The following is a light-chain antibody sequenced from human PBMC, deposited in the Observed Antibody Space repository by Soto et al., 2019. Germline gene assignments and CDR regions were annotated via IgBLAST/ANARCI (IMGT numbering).Light chain of an antibody. CDR2: INN. Sequence: QSVLTQPPSASGTPGQKVTISCSGSSSNIGSKTVNWYQQLPGTAPKLLIFINNQRPSRVPDRFSGSKSGTSASLAINGLQSDDEADYYCAAWDASLNGYVFGTGTKLTVL. CDR3: AAWDASLNGYV. J-gene: IGLJ1*01. CDR1: SSNIGSKT. V-gene: IGLV1-44*01.